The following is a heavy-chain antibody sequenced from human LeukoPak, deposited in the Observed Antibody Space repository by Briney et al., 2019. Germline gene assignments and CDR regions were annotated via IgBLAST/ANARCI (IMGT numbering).Heavy chain of an antibody. CDR1: GFTFANYW. J-gene: IGHJ4*02. CDR2: IRQDGSEK. D-gene: IGHD2-15*01. V-gene: IGHV3-7*01. Sequence: GGSLRLSCAASGFTFANYWMSWVRQAPGKGLEWVANIRQDGSEKFYVDSVKGRFTISRDNDKSSLYLQMNSLRGEDTAVYFCARVGGSWELLLWGQGALVTVS. CDR3: ARVGGSWELLL.